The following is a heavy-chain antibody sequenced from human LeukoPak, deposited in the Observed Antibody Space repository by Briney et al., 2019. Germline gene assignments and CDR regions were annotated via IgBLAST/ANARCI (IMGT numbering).Heavy chain of an antibody. CDR1: VYTFTSYD. J-gene: IGHJ4*02. D-gene: IGHD6-19*01. CDR3: ARGLAVAGLYYFDY. Sequence: ASVNVSFKSSVYTFTSYDINWVRQATGQGLEWMGWMNPNSGNTGYAQKFQGRVTMTRNTSISTAYMELSSLRSEDTAVYYCARGLAVAGLYYFDYWGQGTLVTVSS. V-gene: IGHV1-8*01. CDR2: MNPNSGNT.